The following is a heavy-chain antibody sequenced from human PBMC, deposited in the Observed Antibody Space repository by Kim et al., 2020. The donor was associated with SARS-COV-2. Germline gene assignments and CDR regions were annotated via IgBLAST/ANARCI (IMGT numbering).Heavy chain of an antibody. Sequence: GGSLRLSCAASGFTFSSYGMHWVRQAPGKGLEWVAVISYDGSNKYYADSVKGRFTISRDNSKNTLYLQMNSLRAEDTAVYYCAKDRGYGDYGRELDYWGQGTLVTVSS. CDR2: ISYDGSNK. V-gene: IGHV3-30*18. CDR3: AKDRGYGDYGRELDY. J-gene: IGHJ4*02. CDR1: GFTFSSYG. D-gene: IGHD4-17*01.